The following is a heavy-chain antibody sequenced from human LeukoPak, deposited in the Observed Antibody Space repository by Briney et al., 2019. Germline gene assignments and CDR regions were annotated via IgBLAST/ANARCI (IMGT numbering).Heavy chain of an antibody. J-gene: IGHJ4*02. CDR1: GFTFTSSA. CDR3: AREGSGYDSHIPFDY. D-gene: IGHD5-12*01. Sequence: SVKVSCKASGFTFTSSAVQWVRQARGQRLEWIGWIVVGSGNTNYAQKFQERVTITRDMSTSTAYMELSSLRSEDTAVYYCAREGSGYDSHIPFDYWGQGTLVTVSS. CDR2: IVVGSGNT. V-gene: IGHV1-58*01.